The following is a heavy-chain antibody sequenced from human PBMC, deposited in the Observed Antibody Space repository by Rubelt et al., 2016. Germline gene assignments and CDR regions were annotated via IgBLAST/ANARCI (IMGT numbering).Heavy chain of an antibody. CDR2: IYYSEST. V-gene: IGHV4-39*07. D-gene: IGHD3-3*01. J-gene: IGHJ4*02. CDR1: GGSISSSSYY. Sequence: QLQLQESGPGLVKPSETLSLTCTVSGGSISSSSYYWGWIRQPPGKGLEWFGSIYYSESTYYNPSLKSRVTISVGTSKNHFSRKLSSVTAADTAVYYCARVYYDLWSGYPLDYWGQGTLVTVSS. CDR3: ARVYYDLWSGYPLDY.